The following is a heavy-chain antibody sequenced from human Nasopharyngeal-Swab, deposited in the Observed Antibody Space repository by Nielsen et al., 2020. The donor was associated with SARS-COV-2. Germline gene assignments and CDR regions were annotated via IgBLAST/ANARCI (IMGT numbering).Heavy chain of an antibody. CDR1: GYTFTSYG. D-gene: IGHD2-2*01. V-gene: IGHV1-18*01. CDR2: ISAYNGNT. Sequence: ASVKVSCKASGYTFTSYGISWVRQAPGQGLEWMGWISAYNGNTNYAQKLPGRVTMTTDTSTSTAYMELRSLRSDDTAVYYCARHQSPHPMDSSYYFDYGGQGTLVTVSS. CDR3: ARHQSPHPMDSSYYFDY. J-gene: IGHJ4*02.